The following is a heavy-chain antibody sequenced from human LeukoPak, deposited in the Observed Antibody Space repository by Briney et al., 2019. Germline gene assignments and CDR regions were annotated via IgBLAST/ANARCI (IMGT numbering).Heavy chain of an antibody. CDR3: ARARPGIAAPWSAFDI. J-gene: IGHJ3*02. V-gene: IGHV1-8*01. D-gene: IGHD6-13*01. CDR1: GYTFTSYD. CDR2: MNPNSGNT. Sequence: ASVKVSCKASGYTFTSYDIDWVRQATGQGLEWMGWMNPNSGNTGYAQKFQGRVTMTRNTSISTAYMELSSLRSEDTAVYYCARARPGIAAPWSAFDIWGQGTMVTVSS.